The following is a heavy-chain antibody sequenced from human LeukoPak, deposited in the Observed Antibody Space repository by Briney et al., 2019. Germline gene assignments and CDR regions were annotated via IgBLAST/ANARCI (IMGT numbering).Heavy chain of an antibody. Sequence: SETLSLTCTVSGGSISSDNYYWSWIRQPPGKGLEWIGYIYHSGSTYYIPSLKSRVTISVDTSKNQFSLKLSSVTAADTAVYYCARSPKYGSGSYYFPWGQGTLVTVSS. CDR2: IYHSGST. CDR1: GGSISSDNYY. J-gene: IGHJ5*02. V-gene: IGHV4-30-2*01. D-gene: IGHD3-10*01. CDR3: ARSPKYGSGSYYFP.